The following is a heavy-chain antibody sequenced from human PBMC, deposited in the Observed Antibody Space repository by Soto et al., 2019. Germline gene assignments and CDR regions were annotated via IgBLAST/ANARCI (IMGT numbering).Heavy chain of an antibody. CDR1: GFTFSSYG. J-gene: IGHJ4*02. Sequence: QVQLVESGGGVVQPGRSLRLSCAASGFTFSSYGMHWVRQAPGKGLEWVTVISYDGSNKYDADSVKGRFTISRDNSKNTLYLQMNSLRAEDTAVYYCAKDPKGMYGDYSPYFDYWGQGTLVTVSS. CDR2: ISYDGSNK. D-gene: IGHD4-17*01. V-gene: IGHV3-30*18. CDR3: AKDPKGMYGDYSPYFDY.